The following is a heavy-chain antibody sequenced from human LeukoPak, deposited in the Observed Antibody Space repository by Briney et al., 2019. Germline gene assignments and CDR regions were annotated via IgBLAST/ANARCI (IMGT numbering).Heavy chain of an antibody. V-gene: IGHV4-59*01. CDR1: GGSISNYY. CDR3: ARLGSGTNNWFDP. Sequence: SETLSLTCTVSGGSISNYYWSWIRQPPGKGLEWIGYIYYSGSTNYNPSLKSRVTISVDTSKNQFSLKLSSVTAADTAVYYCARLGSGTNNWFDPWGQGTLVTVSS. J-gene: IGHJ5*02. D-gene: IGHD1-26*01. CDR2: IYYSGST.